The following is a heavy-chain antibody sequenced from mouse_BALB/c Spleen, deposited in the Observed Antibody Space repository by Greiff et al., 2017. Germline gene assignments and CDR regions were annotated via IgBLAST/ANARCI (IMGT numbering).Heavy chain of an antibody. D-gene: IGHD2-3*01. CDR2: ISSGGST. CDR3: ARLYDGYFGGLAY. V-gene: IGHV5-6-5*01. CDR1: GFTFSSYA. J-gene: IGHJ3*01. Sequence: EVQVEESGGGLVKPGGSLKLSCAASGFTFSSYAMSWVRQTPEKRLEWVASISSGGSTYYPDSVKGRFTISRDNAKNTLYLQMSSLKSEDTAMYYCARLYDGYFGGLAYWGQGTLVTVSA.